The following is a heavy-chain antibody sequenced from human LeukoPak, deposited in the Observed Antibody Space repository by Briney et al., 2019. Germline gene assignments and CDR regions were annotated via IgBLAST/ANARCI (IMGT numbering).Heavy chain of an antibody. D-gene: IGHD6-13*01. J-gene: IGHJ5*02. CDR2: INHSGST. CDR1: GGSFSGYY. Sequence: SETLSLTCAVYGGSFSGYYWSWIRQPPGKGLEWIGEINHSGSTNYNPSLKSRVTISVDTSKNQFSLKLSSVTAADTAVYYCARGSVAAAGTSWGQGTLVTVSP. V-gene: IGHV4-34*01. CDR3: ARGSVAAAGTS.